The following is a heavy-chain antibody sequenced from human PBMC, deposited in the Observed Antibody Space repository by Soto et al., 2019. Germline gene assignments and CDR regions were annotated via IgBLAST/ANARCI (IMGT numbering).Heavy chain of an antibody. CDR2: ISGSGGST. CDR1: GFTFSSYA. CDR3: AKDIRYCSGGSCSAQYY. D-gene: IGHD2-15*01. Sequence: GGSLRLSCAASGFTFSSYAMSWVRQAPGKGLEWVSAISGSGGSTYYADSVKGRFTISRDNSKNTLYLQMNSLRAEDTAVYYCAKDIRYCSGGSCSAQYYWGQGTLVTVSS. J-gene: IGHJ4*02. V-gene: IGHV3-23*01.